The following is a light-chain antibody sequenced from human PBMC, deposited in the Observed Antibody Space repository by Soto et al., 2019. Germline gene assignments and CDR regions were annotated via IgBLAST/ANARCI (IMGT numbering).Light chain of an antibody. CDR2: ANS. Sequence: QSVLTQPASVSGAPGQRVTMYCTGSSSNIGAGSDVHWYQQHPGTAPKVLIYANSNRPSGVPDRFSGSKSGTSASLAITGLQAEDEADYYCQSYDSSLSGWVFGGGTKLTVL. J-gene: IGLJ3*02. CDR3: QSYDSSLSGWV. CDR1: SSNIGAGSD. V-gene: IGLV1-40*01.